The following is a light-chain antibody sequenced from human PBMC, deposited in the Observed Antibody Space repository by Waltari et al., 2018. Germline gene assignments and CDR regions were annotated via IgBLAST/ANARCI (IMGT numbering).Light chain of an antibody. J-gene: IGKJ3*01. V-gene: IGKV3-15*01. CDR2: GAS. CDR1: QSLSSD. CDR3: QQYSNWPFT. Sequence: EVVLTQSPATLSLSPGERATLSCRASQSLSSDSAWYQQKPGQAPRLLIYGASSRATGIPDRFSGSGSGTDFTLIISSLEPEDFAVYYCQQYSNWPFTFGPGTKLDIK.